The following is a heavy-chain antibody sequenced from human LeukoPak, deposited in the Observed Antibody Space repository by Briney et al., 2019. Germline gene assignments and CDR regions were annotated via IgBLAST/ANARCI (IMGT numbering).Heavy chain of an antibody. CDR2: VYDSWNN. V-gene: IGHV4-30-4*01. CDR1: GDSINSGNSH. D-gene: IGHD3-10*02. CDR3: ARYFVGNGGRGY. J-gene: IGHJ4*02. Sequence: KPSETLSLTCTVSGDSINSGNSHWTWIRQPPGKGLEWLGSVYDSWNNYYNPSLESRITMSVDASKNQYSLELSSVIAADTAVYQFARYFVGNGGRGYWGQGALVTVSS.